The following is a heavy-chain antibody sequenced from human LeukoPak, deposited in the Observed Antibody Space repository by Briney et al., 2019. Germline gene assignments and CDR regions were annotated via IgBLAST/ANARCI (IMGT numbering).Heavy chain of an antibody. CDR1: GFTFSSYG. D-gene: IGHD3-22*01. Sequence: GGSLRLSCAASGFTFSSYGMHWVRQAPGKGLEWVAFIRYDGSNKYYADSVKGRFTISRDNSKNTLYLQMNSLRAEDTAVYYCAKEKREFESIVVVIYDAFDIWGQGTMVTVSS. CDR2: IRYDGSNK. CDR3: AKEKREFESIVVVIYDAFDI. V-gene: IGHV3-30*02. J-gene: IGHJ3*02.